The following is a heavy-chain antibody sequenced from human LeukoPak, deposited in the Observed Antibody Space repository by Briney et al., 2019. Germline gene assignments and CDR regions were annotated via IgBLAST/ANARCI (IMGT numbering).Heavy chain of an antibody. CDR3: ARDSSGTY. CDR2: IKSDGSRI. D-gene: IGHD6-19*01. CDR1: GFSFSNYW. Sequence: PGGSLRLSCAASGFSFSNYWMHWVRQAPGKGLVWVSGIKSDGSRISYADSVKGRLTISRDNAKNTLYLQMNSLRAEDTAVYYCARDSSGTYWGQGTLVTVSS. V-gene: IGHV3-74*01. J-gene: IGHJ4*01.